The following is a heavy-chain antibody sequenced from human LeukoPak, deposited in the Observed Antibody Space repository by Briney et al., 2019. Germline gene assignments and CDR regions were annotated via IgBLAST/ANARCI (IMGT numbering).Heavy chain of an antibody. V-gene: IGHV3-21*01. CDR3: ARVGGYCSSVSNCYGDY. Sequence: PGGSLRLSCAASGFTFSIYSMNWVRQAPGKGLEWVSCISSGSTNIYYADSVRGRFTISRDNAKNSLYLQMNSLRAEDTAVYYCARVGGYCSSVSNCYGDYWGQGALVTVSP. CDR2: ISSGSTNI. D-gene: IGHD2-2*03. CDR1: GFTFSIYS. J-gene: IGHJ4*02.